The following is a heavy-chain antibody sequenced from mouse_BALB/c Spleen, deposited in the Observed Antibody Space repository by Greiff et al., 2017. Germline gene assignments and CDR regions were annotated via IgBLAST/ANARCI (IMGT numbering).Heavy chain of an antibody. CDR2: IWAGGST. CDR1: GFSLTSYG. J-gene: IGHJ3*01. V-gene: IGHV2-9*02. D-gene: IGHD1-1*01. CDR3: ARDNCGSSGGWFAY. Sequence: QVQLKESGPGLVAPSQSLSITCTVSGFSLTSYGVHWVRQPPGKGLEWLGVIWAGGSTNYNSALMSRLSISKDNSKSQVFLKMNSLQTDDTAMYYCARDNCGSSGGWFAYWGQGTLVTVSA.